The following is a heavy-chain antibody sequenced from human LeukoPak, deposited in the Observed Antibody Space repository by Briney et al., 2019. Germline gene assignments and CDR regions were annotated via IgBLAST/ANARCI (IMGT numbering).Heavy chain of an antibody. D-gene: IGHD6-13*01. J-gene: IGHJ6*02. CDR3: ARGPASSWNYYYYGMDV. V-gene: IGHV4-59*01. CDR2: IYYSGST. CDR1: GGSISSYY. Sequence: SETLSLTCTVSGGSISSYYWSWIRQPPGKGLEWIGYIYYSGSTNYNPSLKSRVTISVDTSKNQFSLKLSSVTAADTAVYYCARGPASSWNYYYYGMDVWGQGTTVTVSS.